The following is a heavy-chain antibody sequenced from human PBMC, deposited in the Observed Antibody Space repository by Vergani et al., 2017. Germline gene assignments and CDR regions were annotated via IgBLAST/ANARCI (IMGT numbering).Heavy chain of an antibody. Sequence: QVQLVESGGGLVKPGGSLRLSCAASGFTFSDYYMSWIRQAPGKGLEWVSYISSSSSYTNYADSVTGRFTISRDNAKNSLYLQMNSLRAEDTAVYYCAKTTLFGEGDAFDIWGQGTMVTVSS. D-gene: IGHD3-10*02. CDR2: ISSSSSYT. CDR3: AKTTLFGEGDAFDI. V-gene: IGHV3-11*05. CDR1: GFTFSDYY. J-gene: IGHJ3*02.